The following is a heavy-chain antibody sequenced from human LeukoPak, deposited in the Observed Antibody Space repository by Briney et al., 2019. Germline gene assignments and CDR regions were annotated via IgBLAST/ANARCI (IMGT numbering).Heavy chain of an antibody. CDR1: GGSISSGGYY. Sequence: ASGTLSLTCTVSGGSISSGGYYWSWIRQHPGKGLEWIGYIYYSGSTYYNPSLKSRVTISVDTSKNQFSLKLSSVTAADTAVYYCARTAERWLPFDYWGQGTLVTVSS. J-gene: IGHJ4*02. V-gene: IGHV4-31*03. D-gene: IGHD5-24*01. CDR2: IYYSGST. CDR3: ARTAERWLPFDY.